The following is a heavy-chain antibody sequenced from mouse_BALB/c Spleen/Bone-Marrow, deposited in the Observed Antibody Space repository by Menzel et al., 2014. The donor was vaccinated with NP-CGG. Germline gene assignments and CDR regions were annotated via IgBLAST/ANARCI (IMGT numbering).Heavy chain of an antibody. CDR1: GYTFTNYW. D-gene: IGHD2-3*01. Sequence: QVQLQQSGAELAKPRASVKMSCKASGYTFTNYWMHWVKQRPGQGLEWIGYIDPSTGYTEYNKKFKDKATLTADKSSSTAYMQLSSLTSEDSAVYYCAGGGIYDGYSYWGQGTLVTVSA. V-gene: IGHV1-7*01. CDR2: IDPSTGYT. CDR3: AGGGIYDGYSY. J-gene: IGHJ3*01.